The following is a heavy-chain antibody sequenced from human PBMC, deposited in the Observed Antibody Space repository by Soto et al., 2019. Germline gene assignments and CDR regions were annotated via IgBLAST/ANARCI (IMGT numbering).Heavy chain of an antibody. CDR1: GFTFSSFW. D-gene: IGHD2-15*01. V-gene: IGHV3-7*03. Sequence: GGSLRLSCAASGFTFSSFWMSWVRQAPGKWLEWVANIKQDGSAKYYVDSVKGRFTIFRDNAKNSLYLQMDRLKAEDTAVYSCARVLLYSLDGRGWFDPRGQVTPVTVAS. J-gene: IGHJ5*02. CDR2: IKQDGSAK. CDR3: ARVLLYSLDGRGWFDP.